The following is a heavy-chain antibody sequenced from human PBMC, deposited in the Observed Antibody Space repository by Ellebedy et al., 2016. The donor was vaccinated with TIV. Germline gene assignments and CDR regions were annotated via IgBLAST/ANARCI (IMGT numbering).Heavy chain of an antibody. CDR3: ARGVNWFDP. CDR2: TYYRSRWFN. V-gene: IGHV6-1*01. Sequence: MPSETPSLTCGISADSVSSNSGAWHWFMQTPSRGLEWPGMTYYRSRWFNEYAMSVESPITNNADTSKNQFSLQLNSVTSKDTAVYYCARGVNWFDPWGQGTLVTVSS. J-gene: IGHJ5*02. CDR1: ADSVSSNSGA. D-gene: IGHD3-16*01.